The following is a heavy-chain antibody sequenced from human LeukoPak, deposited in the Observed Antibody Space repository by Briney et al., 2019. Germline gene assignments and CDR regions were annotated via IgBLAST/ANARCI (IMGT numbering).Heavy chain of an antibody. CDR1: GFPFSSYA. D-gene: IGHD6-19*01. CDR3: ARGRAVTGSTVIDY. V-gene: IGHV3-23*01. CDR2: VSGSGGST. Sequence: GGSLRLSCAASGFPFSSYAMSWVRRAPGKGLEWVSVVSGSGGSTYYADSVKGRFTISRDNSKNTLYLQMNSLRPEDTAVFHCARGRAVTGSTVIDYWGQGTLVTVSS. J-gene: IGHJ4*02.